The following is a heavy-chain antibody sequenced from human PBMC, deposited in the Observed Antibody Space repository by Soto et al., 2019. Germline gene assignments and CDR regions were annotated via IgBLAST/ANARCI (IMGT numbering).Heavy chain of an antibody. Sequence: PGGSLRLSCAASGFTFSSYGMHWVRQAPGKGLEWVAVISNDGSNKYYADSVKGRFTISRDNSKNTLYLQMNSLRDEDTAVYYCAKEWVYDSSGWSFDYWGQGT. CDR1: GFTFSSYG. V-gene: IGHV3-30*18. CDR2: ISNDGSNK. J-gene: IGHJ4*02. CDR3: AKEWVYDSSGWSFDY. D-gene: IGHD3-22*01.